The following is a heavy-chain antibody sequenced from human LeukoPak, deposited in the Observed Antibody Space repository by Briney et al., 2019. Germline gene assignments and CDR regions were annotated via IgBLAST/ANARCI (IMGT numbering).Heavy chain of an antibody. CDR3: ARETTSTAAFDY. CDR1: AGSISSGYY. J-gene: IGHJ4*02. Sequence: SETLSLTCTVPAGSISSGYYWTWIRQPPGKGPEWIGYIYYSGSTSYNPSLKSRVTISVDTSKNQFSLKLTSVTAADTAVYYCARETTSTAAFDYWGQGTLVTVSS. CDR2: IYYSGST. D-gene: IGHD2-2*01. V-gene: IGHV4-59*01.